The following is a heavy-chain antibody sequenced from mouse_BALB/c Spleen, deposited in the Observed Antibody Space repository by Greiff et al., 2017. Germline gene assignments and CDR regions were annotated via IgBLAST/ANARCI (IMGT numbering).Heavy chain of an antibody. J-gene: IGHJ3*01. CDR1: GYTFTSYW. CDR3: AREGMITKAWFAY. CDR2: IDPYDSET. D-gene: IGHD2-4*01. V-gene: IGHV1-74*01. Sequence: QVQLKESGAELVKPGASVKLSCKASGYTFTSYWMNWVKQRPEQGLEWIGRIDPYDSETHYNQKFKDKAILTVDKSSSTAYMQLSSLTSEDSAVYYCAREGMITKAWFAYWGQGTLVTVSA.